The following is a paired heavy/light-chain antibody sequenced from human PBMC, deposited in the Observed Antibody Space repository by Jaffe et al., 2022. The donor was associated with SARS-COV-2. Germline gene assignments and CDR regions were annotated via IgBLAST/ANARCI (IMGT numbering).Heavy chain of an antibody. D-gene: IGHD1-26*01. Sequence: EVQLVESGGDLVQPGGSLRLSCAASGFIFSDHWMSWVRQTPGKGLEWVANIKGDGSAKQYVDAVKGRFTISRDNAKDSVYLQMTSLRVEDAAMYYCARDISGITESYDYWGQGTLVTVSS. V-gene: IGHV3-7*03. CDR2: IKGDGSAK. CDR1: GFIFSDHW. CDR3: ARDISGITESYDY. J-gene: IGHJ4*02.
Light chain of an antibody. Sequence: DIQLTQSPSSLSASVGDSLTLTCRASQNIDMSLNWYQQKPGKAPRLLIYKASTLHSGVPSRFSGSGSETDFTLTITSLQPEDFAIYYCQQSFGLPYTFGHGTKLQI. CDR1: QNIDMS. CDR2: KAS. CDR3: QQSFGLPYT. J-gene: IGKJ2*01. V-gene: IGKV1-39*01.